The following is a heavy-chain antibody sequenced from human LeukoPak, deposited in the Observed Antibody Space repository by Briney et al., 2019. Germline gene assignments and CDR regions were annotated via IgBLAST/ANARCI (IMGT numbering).Heavy chain of an antibody. CDR2: SSGSGGST. CDR1: GFTFSSYA. CDR3: AKFPHDNDDYFDF. V-gene: IGHV3-23*01. Sequence: GGSLRLSCAASGFTFSSYAMSWVRQAPRKGLEWVSASSGSGGSTYYADSAKGRFTISRDNSKNTLYLQMNSLRAEDTAVYYCAKFPHDNDDYFDFWGQGTLVTVSS. D-gene: IGHD3-9*01. J-gene: IGHJ4*02.